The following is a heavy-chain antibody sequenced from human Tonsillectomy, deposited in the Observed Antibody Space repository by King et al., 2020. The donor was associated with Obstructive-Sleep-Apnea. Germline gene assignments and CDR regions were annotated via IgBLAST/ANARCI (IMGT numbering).Heavy chain of an antibody. J-gene: IGHJ4*02. CDR3: ARAPHGTIANYFDY. D-gene: IGHD1-14*01. V-gene: IGHV3-48*01. CDR1: GFTFDTYS. Sequence: VQLVESGGGLVQPGGSLRLSCAASGFTFDTYSMNWVRPAPGKGLEWGSYISSSDINTYYAASVKGRFTISRDNAKNSLYLQINSLRAEDTAVYYCARAPHGTIANYFDYWGQGTLVTVSS. CDR2: ISSSDINT.